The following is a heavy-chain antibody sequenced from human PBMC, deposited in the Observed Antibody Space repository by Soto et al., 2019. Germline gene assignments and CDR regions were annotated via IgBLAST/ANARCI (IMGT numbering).Heavy chain of an antibody. D-gene: IGHD3-3*01. V-gene: IGHV4-39*01. J-gene: IGHJ3*01. Sequence: SDTLSLTCTVSGVSISSSSYYWVWIRQPPGKGLEWIGSIYYSGSTYYNPSLKSRVTISVDTSKNQFSLKLSSVTAADTAVYYCARLLIPFFGVVAPDFAFDFGGKGKIVTVS. CDR2: IYYSGST. CDR3: ARLLIPFFGVVAPDFAFDF. CDR1: GVSISSSSYY.